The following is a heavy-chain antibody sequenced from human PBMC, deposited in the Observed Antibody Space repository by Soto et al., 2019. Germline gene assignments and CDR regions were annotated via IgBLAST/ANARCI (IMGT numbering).Heavy chain of an antibody. J-gene: IGHJ6*02. CDR3: ARASGYCSSTSCQPSRDYYYYGMDV. D-gene: IGHD2-2*01. Sequence: SETLSLTCTVSGGSISSGDYYWSWIRQPPGKGLEWIGYIYYSGSTYYNPSLKSRVTISVDTSKNQFSLKLSSVTAADTAVYYCARASGYCSSTSCQPSRDYYYYGMDVWGQGTTVTVSS. CDR1: GGSISSGDYY. CDR2: IYYSGST. V-gene: IGHV4-30-4*01.